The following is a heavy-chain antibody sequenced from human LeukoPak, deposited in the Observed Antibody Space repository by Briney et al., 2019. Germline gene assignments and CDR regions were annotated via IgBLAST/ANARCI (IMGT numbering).Heavy chain of an antibody. CDR2: ISGSGGST. CDR1: GFTFDDYG. J-gene: IGHJ4*02. D-gene: IGHD1-1*01. CDR3: AKGVQLGGYYFDY. Sequence: GGSLRLSCAASGFTFDDYGMNWVRQAPGKGLEWVSGISGSGGSTYYADSVKGRFTISRDNPKNTLYLQMDSLRAEDTAIYYCAKGVQLGGYYFDYWGQGTLVTVSS. V-gene: IGHV3-23*01.